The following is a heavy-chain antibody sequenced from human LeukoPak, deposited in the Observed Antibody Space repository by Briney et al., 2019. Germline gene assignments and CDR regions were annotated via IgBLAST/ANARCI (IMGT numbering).Heavy chain of an antibody. CDR2: INHSGST. CDR1: GGSFSGYY. J-gene: IGHJ5*02. CDR3: ARQLVRLNWFDP. Sequence: SETLSLTCAVYGGSFSGYYWSWIRQPPGKGLEWIGEINHSGSTYYNPSLKSRVTISVDTSKNQFSLKLSSVTAADTAVYYCARQLVRLNWFDPWGQGTLVTVSS. D-gene: IGHD5-12*01. V-gene: IGHV4-34*01.